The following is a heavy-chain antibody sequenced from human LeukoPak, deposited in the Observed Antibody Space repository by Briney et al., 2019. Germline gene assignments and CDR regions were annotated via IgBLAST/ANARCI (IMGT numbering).Heavy chain of an antibody. Sequence: VGSLRLSCAASGFTFSSYAMSWVRQAPGKGLEWVSSISTSGGSTYYADSVKGRFTISRDNSKNTLYLQTNSLRAEDTAVYYCAKEDHSGSYYYFDYWGQGTLVTVSS. D-gene: IGHD1-26*01. J-gene: IGHJ4*02. CDR3: AKEDHSGSYYYFDY. CDR1: GFTFSSYA. V-gene: IGHV3-23*01. CDR2: ISTSGGST.